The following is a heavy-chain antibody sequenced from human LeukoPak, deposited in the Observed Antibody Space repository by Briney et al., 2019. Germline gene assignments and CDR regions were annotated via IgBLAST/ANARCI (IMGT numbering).Heavy chain of an antibody. CDR1: GGSFSGYY. CDR3: ARDGAQRYCSSTSCSTSYYYYMDA. Sequence: SETLSLTCAVYGGSFSGYYWSWIRQPPGKGLEWIGEINHSGSTNYNPSLKSRVTISVDTSKSQFSLKLSSVTAADTAVYYCARDGAQRYCSSTSCSTSYYYYMDAWGKGTTVTVSS. CDR2: INHSGST. D-gene: IGHD2-2*02. J-gene: IGHJ6*03. V-gene: IGHV4-34*01.